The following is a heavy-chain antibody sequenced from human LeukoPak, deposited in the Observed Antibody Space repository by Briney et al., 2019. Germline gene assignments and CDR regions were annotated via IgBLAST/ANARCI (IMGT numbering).Heavy chain of an antibody. CDR2: ISRSSTYI. CDR3: ARLGTTPYYFDY. J-gene: IGHJ4*02. D-gene: IGHD1-1*01. V-gene: IGHV3-21*01. Sequence: GGSLRLSCAASGITFSSYTMNWVRQAPGKGLEWVSSISRSSTYISYADSVKGRFTISRDNAKNSLYLQMNSLRAEDTAVYYCARLGTTPYYFDYWGQGTLVTVSS. CDR1: GITFSSYT.